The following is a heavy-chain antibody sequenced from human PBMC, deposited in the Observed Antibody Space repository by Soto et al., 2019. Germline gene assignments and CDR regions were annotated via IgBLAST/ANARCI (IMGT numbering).Heavy chain of an antibody. Sequence: QVQLVESGAEVKKPGASVKVSCKASGYTFTNYGISWVRQAPGQGLEWMGWISGYNGNTKYAQKFQGRVTMTADTPTNTAYMDLRSLRSDDTAVYYCARDQEYYYDSSANYYYQYGMDVWGQGTTVTVS. V-gene: IGHV1-18*04. CDR2: ISGYNGNT. CDR1: GYTFTNYG. D-gene: IGHD3-22*01. J-gene: IGHJ6*02. CDR3: ARDQEYYYDSSANYYYQYGMDV.